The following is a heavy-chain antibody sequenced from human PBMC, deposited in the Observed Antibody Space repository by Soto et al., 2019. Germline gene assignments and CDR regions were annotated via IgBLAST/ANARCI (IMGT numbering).Heavy chain of an antibody. CDR1: GFTVSSNY. CDR2: IYSGGST. CDR3: ASYGIYYYYYGMDV. V-gene: IGHV3-53*01. D-gene: IGHD1-26*01. Sequence: GGSLRLSCAASGFTVSSNYMSWVRQALGKGLEWVSVIYSGGSTYYADSVKGRFTISRDNSKNTLYLQMNSLRAEDTAVYYCASYGIYYYYYGMDVWGQGTTVTVSS. J-gene: IGHJ6*02.